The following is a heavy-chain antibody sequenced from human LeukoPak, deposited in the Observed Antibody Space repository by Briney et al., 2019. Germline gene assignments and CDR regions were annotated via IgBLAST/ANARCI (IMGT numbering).Heavy chain of an antibody. V-gene: IGHV1-46*01. J-gene: IGHJ4*02. CDR2: INPSGDST. CDR3: VREAFPLQADATRFLGYCGGDCSPFDY. CDR1: GYTFTNFD. D-gene: IGHD2-21*02. Sequence: ASVKVSCKASGYTFTNFDINWVRQAPGQGLEWMGIINPSGDSTSYAQKFQGRVVMTRDTSTSTVYMELSSLRSEDTAVYYCVREAFPLQADATRFLGYCGGDCSPFDYWGQGTLVTVSS.